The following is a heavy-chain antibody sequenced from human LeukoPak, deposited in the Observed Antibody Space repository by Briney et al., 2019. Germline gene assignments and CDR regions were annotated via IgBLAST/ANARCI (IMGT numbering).Heavy chain of an antibody. CDR3: ARRSRGGLDY. J-gene: IGHJ4*02. Sequence: PSETLSLTCTVSGGSISSSSYYWGWIRQPPGKGLECIGSIYYSGSTYYNPSLKSRVTISVGTSKKQFSLNLSSVAAADTAVYYCARRSRGGLDYWGQGTLVTVSS. D-gene: IGHD3-10*01. V-gene: IGHV4-39*01. CDR2: IYYSGST. CDR1: GGSISSSSYY.